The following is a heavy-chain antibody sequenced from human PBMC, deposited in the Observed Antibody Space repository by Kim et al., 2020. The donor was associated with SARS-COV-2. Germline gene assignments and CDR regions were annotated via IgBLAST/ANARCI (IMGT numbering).Heavy chain of an antibody. CDR3: AKVSTGTVANIDY. Sequence: YADSVKGRFTISRDNSKNTLYLQMNSLRAEDTAVYYCAKVSTGTVANIDYWGQGTLVTVSS. V-gene: IGHV3-23*01. D-gene: IGHD4-17*01. J-gene: IGHJ4*02.